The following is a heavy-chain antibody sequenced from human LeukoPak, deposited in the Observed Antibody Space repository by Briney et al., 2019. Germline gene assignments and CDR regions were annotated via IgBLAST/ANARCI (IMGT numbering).Heavy chain of an antibody. D-gene: IGHD5-18*01. Sequence: ASVKVSCKAFGYTFTSNYMHWVRQAPGQGPEWMGVISPSGGSTTYAQKFQGRVTLTRDMSTSTVYMELSSLRSDDTAIYCCAFEGYNYGHNWGQGTLVTVSS. V-gene: IGHV1-46*01. J-gene: IGHJ4*02. CDR3: AFEGYNYGHN. CDR1: GYTFTSNY. CDR2: ISPSGGST.